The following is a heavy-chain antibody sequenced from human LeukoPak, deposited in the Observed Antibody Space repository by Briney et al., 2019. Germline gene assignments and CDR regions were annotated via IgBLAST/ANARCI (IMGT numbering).Heavy chain of an antibody. Sequence: GGSLRLSCVVSGFTFSNYAMHWVRQAPGQAPGKGLELVAVMSYDGSHEYYADSVKGRFTISRDNPKSTLYLQMNSLRPEDMAVYYCARAFGGSYSSTVDYWGQGTLVTVSS. CDR2: MSYDGSHE. J-gene: IGHJ4*02. CDR3: ARAFGGSYSSTVDY. V-gene: IGHV3-30*04. D-gene: IGHD1-26*01. CDR1: GFTFSNYA.